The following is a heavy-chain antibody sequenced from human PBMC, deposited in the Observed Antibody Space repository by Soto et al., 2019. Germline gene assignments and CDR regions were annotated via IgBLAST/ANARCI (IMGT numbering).Heavy chain of an antibody. J-gene: IGHJ5*02. CDR2: IIPILGIA. V-gene: IGHV1-69*04. CDR1: GGTFSSYT. D-gene: IGHD2-21*02. Sequence: SVKVSCKASGGTFSSYTISWVRQAPGQGLEWMGRIIPILGIANYAQKFQGRVTITADKSTSTAYMELSSLRSEDTAVYYCARDINGGNSGWFDPWGQGTLVTVSS. CDR3: ARDINGGNSGWFDP.